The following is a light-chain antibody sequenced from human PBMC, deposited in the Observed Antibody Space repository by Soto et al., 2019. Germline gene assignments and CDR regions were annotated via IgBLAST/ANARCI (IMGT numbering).Light chain of an antibody. J-gene: IGLJ3*02. CDR2: VDSDGSH. V-gene: IGLV4-69*01. Sequence: QPLLPQATSASASLGASGKLPCNLSSGHSSYAIAWHQQQPEKGPRYLMKVDSDGSHNKGDVIPDRFSGSSSGTERYLTITSLKCEHEADYYCQTWGTGIRVFGGGTQHTVL. CDR1: SGHSSYA. CDR3: QTWGTGIRV.